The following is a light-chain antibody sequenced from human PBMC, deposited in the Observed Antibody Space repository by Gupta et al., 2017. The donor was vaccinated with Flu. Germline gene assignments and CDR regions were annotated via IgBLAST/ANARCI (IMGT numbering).Light chain of an antibody. CDR1: SSNIGSNY. J-gene: IGLJ3*02. CDR3: AAWDDSLSGWV. Sequence: QSVLTQQPSASGTPGQRVTISCSGSSSNIGSNYVYWYQQLPGTAPKLLIYRNNQRPSGVPDRFSGSKSGTSASLAIXGXRSEDEXDYYCAAWDDSLSGWVFGGGTKLTVL. V-gene: IGLV1-47*01. CDR2: RNN.